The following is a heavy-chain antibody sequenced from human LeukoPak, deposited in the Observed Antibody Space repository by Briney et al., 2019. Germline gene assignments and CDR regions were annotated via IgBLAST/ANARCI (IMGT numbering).Heavy chain of an antibody. D-gene: IGHD6-13*01. Sequence: PGGSLRLSCAASGFTFSSYGMHWVRQAPGKGLEWVAFIRYDGSNKYYADSVKGRFTISRDNSKNTLYLQMNSLRAEDTAVYYCAKDGIGSSWGNDYYYYYYMDVWGKGTTVTISS. CDR3: AKDGIGSSWGNDYYYYYYMDV. CDR1: GFTFSSYG. J-gene: IGHJ6*03. V-gene: IGHV3-30*02. CDR2: IRYDGSNK.